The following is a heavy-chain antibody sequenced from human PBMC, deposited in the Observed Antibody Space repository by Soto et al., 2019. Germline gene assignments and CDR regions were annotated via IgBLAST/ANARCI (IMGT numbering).Heavy chain of an antibody. CDR3: EVTTGY. CDR2: VSPENRNA. Sequence: EASVKVSCTTSGYTLTEYDINWVRQAPGQGLEYMGWVSPENRNAGYAPQFRGRVSMTADTSINTVYLELTTLTYEDTAVYYCEVTTGYWGQGTMVTVSS. J-gene: IGHJ4*02. D-gene: IGHD4-17*01. V-gene: IGHV1-8*01. CDR1: GYTLTEYD.